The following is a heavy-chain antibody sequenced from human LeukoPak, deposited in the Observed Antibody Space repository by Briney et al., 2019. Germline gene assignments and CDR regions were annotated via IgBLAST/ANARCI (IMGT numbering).Heavy chain of an antibody. J-gene: IGHJ4*02. V-gene: IGHV1-18*01. CDR2: ISAYNGNT. CDR3: ARSTGDFYDILTGYRVYFDY. Sequence: ASVKVSCKASGYTFTSYGISWVRQAPGQGLEWMGWISAYNGNTNYAQKLQGRVTMTTDTYTSTAYMELRSLRSDDTAVYYCARSTGDFYDILTGYRVYFDYWGQGTLVTVPS. D-gene: IGHD3-9*01. CDR1: GYTFTSYG.